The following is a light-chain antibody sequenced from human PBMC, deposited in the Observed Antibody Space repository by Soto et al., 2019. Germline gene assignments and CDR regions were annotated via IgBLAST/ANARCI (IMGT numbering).Light chain of an antibody. CDR3: QQLKSFPYT. V-gene: IGKV1-9*01. CDR1: HDIGFY. Sequence: DIQLTQSPSFLSASVGDRVTITCRASHDIGFYLAWFQQKPGRAPNLLMYAESTSRSGVPSRFRGSGSWTDLTLTINGLQPEDFGSYYCQQLKSFPYTFGQGTKLE. J-gene: IGKJ2*01. CDR2: AES.